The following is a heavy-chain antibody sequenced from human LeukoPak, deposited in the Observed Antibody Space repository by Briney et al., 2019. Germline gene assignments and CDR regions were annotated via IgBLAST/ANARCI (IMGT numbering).Heavy chain of an antibody. J-gene: IGHJ4*02. V-gene: IGHV4-59*08. CDR1: GGSISSYY. D-gene: IGHD1-1*01. CDR2: IYYSGST. Sequence: SETLSLTCTVSGGSISSYYWSWIRQPPGKGLEWIGYIYYSGSTNYNPSLKSRVTISVDTSKNQFSLKLSSVTAADTAVYYCARGQRLQRRNFDHWGQGTLVTVSS. CDR3: ARGQRLQRRNFDH.